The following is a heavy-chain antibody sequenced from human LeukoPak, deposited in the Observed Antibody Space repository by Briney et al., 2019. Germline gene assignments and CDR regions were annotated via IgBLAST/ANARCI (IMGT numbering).Heavy chain of an antibody. Sequence: ASGKVSCKASGYTFTSYDINWVRQATGQGLEWMGWMNPNSGNTGYAQKFQGRVTITRNTSISTAYMELSSLRSEDTAVYYCARTDQDYYDSAGFDYWGQGTLVTVSS. CDR1: GYTFTSYD. CDR3: ARTDQDYYDSAGFDY. CDR2: MNPNSGNT. V-gene: IGHV1-8*03. J-gene: IGHJ4*02. D-gene: IGHD3-22*01.